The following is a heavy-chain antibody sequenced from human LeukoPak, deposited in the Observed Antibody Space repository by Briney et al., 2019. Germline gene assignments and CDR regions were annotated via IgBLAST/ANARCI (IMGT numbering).Heavy chain of an antibody. CDR2: ISGSGGST. Sequence: PGGSLRLSCAASGSTFSSYAMSWVRQAPGKGLEWVSAISGSGGSTYYADSVKGRFTISRDNSKNRLYLQMNSLRAEDTAVYYCAKGREFGLDAFDIWGQGTMVTVSS. CDR1: GSTFSSYA. D-gene: IGHD3-10*01. J-gene: IGHJ3*02. V-gene: IGHV3-23*01. CDR3: AKGREFGLDAFDI.